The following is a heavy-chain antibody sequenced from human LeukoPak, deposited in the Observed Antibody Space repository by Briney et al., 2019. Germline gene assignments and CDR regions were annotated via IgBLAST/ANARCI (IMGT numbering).Heavy chain of an antibody. CDR2: ISSSSSYI. D-gene: IGHD6-25*01. CDR1: GFTFSSYS. Sequence: GALRLSCAASGFTFSSYSMNWVRQAPGKGLEWVSSISSSSSYIYYADSMKGRFTISRDNAKNSLYLQMNSLRAEDTAVYYCGKSSRLSAPVDYWGQGTLVTVSS. J-gene: IGHJ4*02. CDR3: GKSSRLSAPVDY. V-gene: IGHV3-21*01.